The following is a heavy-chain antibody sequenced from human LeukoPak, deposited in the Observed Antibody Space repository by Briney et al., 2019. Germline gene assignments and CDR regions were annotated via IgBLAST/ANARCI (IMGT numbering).Heavy chain of an antibody. CDR3: ARDMEMATISGFDY. CDR2: ITGDGSST. CDR1: GFTFNTYW. D-gene: IGHD5-24*01. V-gene: IGHV3-74*03. J-gene: IGHJ4*02. Sequence: QPGGSLRLSCAASGFTFNTYWMHWVRQAPGKGLVWVSRITGDGSSTTYADSAKGRFTISRDNAKNTLYLQMNSLRAEDTAVYYCARDMEMATISGFDYWGQGTLVTVSS.